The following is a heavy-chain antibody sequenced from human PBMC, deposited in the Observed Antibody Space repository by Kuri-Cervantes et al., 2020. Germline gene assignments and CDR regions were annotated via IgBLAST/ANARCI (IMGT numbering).Heavy chain of an antibody. V-gene: IGHV3-73*01. CDR3: ARDFDDSSGYYETYFDY. CDR2: IRNRANNYAT. J-gene: IGHJ4*02. D-gene: IGHD3-22*01. CDR1: GFTFSVSA. Sequence: GSLRLSCAASGFTFSVSAMHWVRQASGKGLEWGGRIRNRANNYATGYVAAVKGRFTISRDNARNSMYMQMNSLRDEDTAVYYCARDFDDSSGYYETYFDYWGQGTLVTVSS.